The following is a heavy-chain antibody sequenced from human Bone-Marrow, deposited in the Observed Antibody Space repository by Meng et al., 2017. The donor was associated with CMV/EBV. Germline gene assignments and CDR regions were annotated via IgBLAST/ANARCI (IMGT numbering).Heavy chain of an antibody. CDR2: IYYSGST. CDR1: GGSISSDDYY. CDR3: ARCTIHHGMDV. D-gene: IGHD2-2*01. Sequence: SETLSLTCTVSGGSISSDDYYWSWIGQPPGKGLEWIGYIYYSGSTYYSPSLKRRVTISVDTSKNQLSLKLSSMTAADTGVYYCARCTIHHGMDVWGQGTTVTVSS. J-gene: IGHJ6*02. V-gene: IGHV4-30-4*08.